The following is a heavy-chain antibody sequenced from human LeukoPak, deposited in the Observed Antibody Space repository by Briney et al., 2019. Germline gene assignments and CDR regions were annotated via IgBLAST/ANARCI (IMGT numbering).Heavy chain of an antibody. CDR3: ASGYGSLDY. CDR1: GYSISSGYY. CDR2: IYHSGST. J-gene: IGHJ4*02. D-gene: IGHD5-12*01. V-gene: IGHV4-38-2*02. Sequence: SETLSLTCTVSGYSISSGYYWGWIRQPPGKGLEWIGSIYHSGSTYYNPSLKSRVTISVDTSKNQFSLKLSSVTAADTAVYYCASGYGSLDYWGQGTLVTVSS.